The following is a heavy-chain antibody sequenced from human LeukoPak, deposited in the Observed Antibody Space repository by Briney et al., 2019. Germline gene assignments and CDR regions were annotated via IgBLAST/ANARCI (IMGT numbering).Heavy chain of an antibody. Sequence: PSETLSLTCTVSGGSISSYYWSWIRQPPGKGLEWIGYIYYSGSTNYNPSLKSRVTISVDTSKNQFSLKLSSVTPADTAVYYCARGGSSWDEGFDYWGQGTLVTVSS. CDR1: GGSISSYY. J-gene: IGHJ4*02. D-gene: IGHD6-13*01. CDR2: IYYSGST. CDR3: ARGGSSWDEGFDY. V-gene: IGHV4-59*01.